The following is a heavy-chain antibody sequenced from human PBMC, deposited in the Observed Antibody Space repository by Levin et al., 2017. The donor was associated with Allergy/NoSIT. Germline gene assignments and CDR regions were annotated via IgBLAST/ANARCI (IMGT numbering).Heavy chain of an antibody. CDR2: INPNSGGT. D-gene: IGHD6-13*01. J-gene: IGHJ4*02. V-gene: IGHV1-2*06. Sequence: GESLKISCKASGYTFTGYYMHWVRQAPGQGLEWMGRINPNSGGTNYAQKFQGRVTMTRDTSISTAYMELSRLRSDDTAVYYCARGVAAAGARDYWGQGTLVTVSS. CDR1: GYTFTGYY. CDR3: ARGVAAAGARDY.